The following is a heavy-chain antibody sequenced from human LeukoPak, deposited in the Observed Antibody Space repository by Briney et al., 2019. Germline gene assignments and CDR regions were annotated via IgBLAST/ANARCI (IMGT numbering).Heavy chain of an antibody. V-gene: IGHV4-39*01. CDR2: IYYSGTT. J-gene: IGHJ6*03. CDR3: ARQYCSSPSCRYYYYYMDV. CDR1: GGSISSSSCY. Sequence: KPSETLSLTCTVSGGSISSSSCYWGWIRQPPGKGLEWIGNIYYSGTTYYNGSLKSRFTMSVDTSKNQFSLKLSSVTAADTAVYYCARQYCSSPSCRYYYYYMDVWGKGTTVTVSS. D-gene: IGHD2-2*01.